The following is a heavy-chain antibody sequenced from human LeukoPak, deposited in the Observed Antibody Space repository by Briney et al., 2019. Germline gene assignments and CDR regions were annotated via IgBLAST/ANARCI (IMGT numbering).Heavy chain of an antibody. CDR1: GGSISSYY. CDR3: ARLVGDLRSIVGATYYFDY. Sequence: SETLSLTCTVSGGSISSYYWSWIRQPAGKGLEWIGRFYTSGSTNYNPSLKSRVTISVDTSKNQYSLKLSSVTAADTAVYYCARLVGDLRSIVGATYYFDYWGQGTLVTVSS. V-gene: IGHV4-4*07. D-gene: IGHD1-26*01. J-gene: IGHJ4*02. CDR2: FYTSGST.